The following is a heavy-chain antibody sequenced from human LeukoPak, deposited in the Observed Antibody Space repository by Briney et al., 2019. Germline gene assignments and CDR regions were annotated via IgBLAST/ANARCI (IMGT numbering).Heavy chain of an antibody. CDR3: ARGSFWSGPQGYYFDY. V-gene: IGHV4-30-2*01. Sequence: SETLSLTCTVSGGSISSGGYYWSWIRQPPGKGLEWIGYIYHSGSTYYNPSLKSRVTISVDTSKNQFSLKLSSVTAADTAVYYCARGSFWSGPQGYYFDYWGQGTLVTVSS. J-gene: IGHJ4*02. D-gene: IGHD3-3*01. CDR2: IYHSGST. CDR1: GGSISSGGYY.